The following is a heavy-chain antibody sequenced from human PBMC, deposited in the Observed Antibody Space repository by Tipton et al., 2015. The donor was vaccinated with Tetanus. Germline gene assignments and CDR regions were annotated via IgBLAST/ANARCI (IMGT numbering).Heavy chain of an antibody. D-gene: IGHD3-3*01. CDR3: ARANYDSFKKGPFDS. V-gene: IGHV4-61*08. CDR1: GASLRGGDYH. J-gene: IGHJ4*02. Sequence: TLSLTCTVSGASLRGGDYHWSWIRQPPGKGLEWLAYVSGSGTTNSNYYLKSRITMTRDTSRKQFSLTLTSVTAADTAVYYCARANYDSFKKGPFDSWGQVSLVIVSS. CDR2: VSGSGTT.